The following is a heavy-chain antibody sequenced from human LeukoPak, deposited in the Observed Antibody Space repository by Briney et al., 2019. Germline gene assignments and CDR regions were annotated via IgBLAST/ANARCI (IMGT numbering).Heavy chain of an antibody. CDR2: INHSGST. Sequence: SETLSLTCAVYGGSFSGYYWSWIRHPPGKGLEWIGEINHSGSTNYNPSLKSRVTISVDTSKNQFSLKLSSVTAADTAVYYCARGLIRGGDYWGQGTLVTVSS. CDR1: GGSFSGYY. V-gene: IGHV4-34*01. CDR3: ARGLIRGGDY. J-gene: IGHJ4*02. D-gene: IGHD2-8*01.